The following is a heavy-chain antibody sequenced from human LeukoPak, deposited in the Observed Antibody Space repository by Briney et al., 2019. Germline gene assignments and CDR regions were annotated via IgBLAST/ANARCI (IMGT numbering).Heavy chain of an antibody. CDR2: ISAYNGNT. V-gene: IGHV1-18*01. J-gene: IGHJ5*02. Sequence: ASVKVSRKASGYTFTSYGISWVRQAPGQGLEWMGWISAYNGNTNYAQKLQGRVTMTTDTFTSTAYMELRSLRSDDTAVYYCARDRVAVPAATDPWGQGTLVTVSS. D-gene: IGHD2-2*01. CDR3: ARDRVAVPAATDP. CDR1: GYTFTSYG.